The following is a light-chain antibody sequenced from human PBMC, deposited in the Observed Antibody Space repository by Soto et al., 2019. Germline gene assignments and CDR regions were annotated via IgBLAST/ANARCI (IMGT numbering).Light chain of an antibody. J-gene: IGKJ1*01. V-gene: IGKV2-28*01. CDR1: QSLLHSNGYNS. CDR2: VGS. Sequence: DIVMTQSPLSLSVTPGEPASISCRSSQSLLHSNGYNSLDWYLQKPGQSPQVLIYVGSNRASGVPDRFSGSGSGTDFTLKISRVEAEDVGVYYCMQALQTPTFGQGTKVEIK. CDR3: MQALQTPT.